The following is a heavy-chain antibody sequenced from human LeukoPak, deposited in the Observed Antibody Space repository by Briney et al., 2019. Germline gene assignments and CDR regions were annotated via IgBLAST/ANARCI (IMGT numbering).Heavy chain of an antibody. V-gene: IGHV3-15*01. Sequence: PGWALTLSCPASGFTLLNYWMTWVGPAPARGRDWVGRINSTPDGWATDYAAPVKGRFTSSRDDSKNTLYLQMSILRTEDTAVYYCATDLHFGYCTATSCANYWGQGTLVTVSS. CDR2: INSTPDGWAT. D-gene: IGHD2-2*03. J-gene: IGHJ4*02. CDR1: GFTLLNYW. CDR3: ATDLHFGYCTATSCANY.